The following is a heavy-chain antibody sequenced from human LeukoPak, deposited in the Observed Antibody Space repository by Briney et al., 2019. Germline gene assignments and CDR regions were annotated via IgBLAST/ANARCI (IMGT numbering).Heavy chain of an antibody. CDR1: EIPFSAYA. J-gene: IGHJ1*01. D-gene: IGHD3-22*01. CDR2: ITGSGGST. V-gene: IGHV3-23*01. CDR3: AKAKDYYDSSGPDG. Sequence: GGSLRLSCVASEIPFSAYAMSWARKLPGKGLKWSSGITGSGGSTYYADSVRARFIISRDKSKNTLYLQMNSLRADDTAVYYCAKAKDYYDSSGPDGWGQGTLVTVSS.